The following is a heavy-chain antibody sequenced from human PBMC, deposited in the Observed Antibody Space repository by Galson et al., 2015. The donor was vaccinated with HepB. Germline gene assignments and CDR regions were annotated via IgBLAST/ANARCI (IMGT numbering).Heavy chain of an antibody. Sequence: SLRLSCAASGFAFSSYEMSWVRHVPGKGLEWLSYISPSGDIMYYADSVKGRFTISRDNAKNSLYLQMSSLKTEDTAVYYCTRHRGSYSYYYYGMDVWGQGTTVTVSS. D-gene: IGHD1-26*01. J-gene: IGHJ6*02. V-gene: IGHV3-48*03. CDR3: TRHRGSYSYYYYGMDV. CDR1: GFAFSSYE. CDR2: ISPSGDIM.